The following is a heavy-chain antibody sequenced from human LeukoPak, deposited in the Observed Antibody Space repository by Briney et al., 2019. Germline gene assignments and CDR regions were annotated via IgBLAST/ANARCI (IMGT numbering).Heavy chain of an antibody. D-gene: IGHD5-18*01. J-gene: IGHJ4*02. CDR1: GFTFSNYA. V-gene: IGHV3-30-3*01. Sequence: PGRSLRLSCAASGFTFSNYAIHWVRQAPGKGLEWVAVISYGGSHKYYADSVKGRFTISRDNSKNTLYLQINSLRAEDTAVYYCARDSRGDTAMARGDYWGQGTLVTVSS. CDR2: ISYGGSHK. CDR3: ARDSRGDTAMARGDY.